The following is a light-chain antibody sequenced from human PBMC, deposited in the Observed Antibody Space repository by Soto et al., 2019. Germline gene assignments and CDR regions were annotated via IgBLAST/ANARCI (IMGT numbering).Light chain of an antibody. Sequence: ETVMTQSPATLSVSPGERATLSFSASQSVSSNLAWYQQKPGQPPRLLIYDASNRATGIPARFSGSGSGTDFTLTISSLEPEDFAVYYCQQRSNWPPITFGQGTRLEIK. J-gene: IGKJ5*01. CDR3: QQRSNWPPIT. CDR2: DAS. CDR1: QSVSSN. V-gene: IGKV3-11*01.